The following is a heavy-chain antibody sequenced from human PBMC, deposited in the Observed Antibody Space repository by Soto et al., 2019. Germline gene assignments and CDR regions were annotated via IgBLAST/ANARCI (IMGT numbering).Heavy chain of an antibody. Sequence: EGTLRLSCAASGFTFSSYSMNWVRQAPGKGLDWVSYISSSSSTIYYADSVKGRFTISRDNAKNSLYLQMNSLRDEDTAVYYCARGRYYYDSSGYSPNWFDPWGQGTLVTVSS. CDR3: ARGRYYYDSSGYSPNWFDP. D-gene: IGHD3-22*01. CDR1: GFTFSSYS. CDR2: ISSSSSTI. J-gene: IGHJ5*02. V-gene: IGHV3-48*02.